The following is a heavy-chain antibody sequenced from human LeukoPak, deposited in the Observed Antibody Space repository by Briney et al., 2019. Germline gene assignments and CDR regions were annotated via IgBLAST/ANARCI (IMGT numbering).Heavy chain of an antibody. Sequence: PSETLSLTCTVSGGSISSYYWSWIRQPPGEGLEWIGFIYYSGSTNQNPSHKSRVTMSVDTSKNQFFLRLSSVTAADTAVYYCASSSAMVTHPFDYWGQGTLVTVSS. J-gene: IGHJ4*02. CDR2: IYYSGST. D-gene: IGHD5-18*01. V-gene: IGHV4-59*08. CDR3: ASSSAMVTHPFDY. CDR1: GGSISSYY.